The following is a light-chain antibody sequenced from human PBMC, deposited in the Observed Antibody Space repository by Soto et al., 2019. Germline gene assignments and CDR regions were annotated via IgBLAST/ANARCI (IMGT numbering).Light chain of an antibody. CDR2: GAS. J-gene: IGKJ2*01. Sequence: EIVMTQSPATLSVSPGEGASLSCRASESVGSNFAWYQQKPGQAPRLLIYGASTRATGIPARFSGSGSGTEFTLTISSLQSEDFAVYYCQQYNNWPYNFGQGTKLEIK. CDR3: QQYNNWPYN. CDR1: ESVGSN. V-gene: IGKV3-15*01.